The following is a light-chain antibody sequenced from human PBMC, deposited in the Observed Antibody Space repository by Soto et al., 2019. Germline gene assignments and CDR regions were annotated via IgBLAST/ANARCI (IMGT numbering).Light chain of an antibody. Sequence: EIVLTQSPATLSLSPGERATLSCRASRSVSSYLAWYQQKPGQAPRLLIYDASNGATGIPARFSGSGSGTDFTLTISSLEPEDFAVYYCQQRSNLWTFGQGTKVEIK. V-gene: IGKV3-11*01. CDR1: RSVSSY. J-gene: IGKJ1*01. CDR2: DAS. CDR3: QQRSNLWT.